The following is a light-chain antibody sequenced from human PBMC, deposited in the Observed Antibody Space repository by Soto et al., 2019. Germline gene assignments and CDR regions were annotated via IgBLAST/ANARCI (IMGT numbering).Light chain of an antibody. V-gene: IGLV2-14*01. J-gene: IGLJ1*01. CDR1: SSDVGGYNY. CDR2: EVS. CDR3: RSHGGTNPVYV. Sequence: QSVLTQPASVSGSPGQSITISCTGTSSDVGGYNYVSWYQQHPGKAPKLIIHEVSNRPSGVSNRFSGSKSGNTASLTISGLQAEDDADYYCRSHGGTNPVYVFGSGTKLTVL.